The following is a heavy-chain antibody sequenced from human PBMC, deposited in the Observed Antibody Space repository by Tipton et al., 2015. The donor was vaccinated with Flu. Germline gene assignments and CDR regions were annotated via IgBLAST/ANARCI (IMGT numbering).Heavy chain of an antibody. CDR3: ATLTGDDY. CDR1: GFTFSSYE. D-gene: IGHD7-27*01. J-gene: IGHJ4*02. V-gene: IGHV3-48*03. CDR2: ISSGGNTI. Sequence: VQLVQSGGGLVQPGGSLRLSCAASGFTFSSYEMNWVRQASGKGLEWVSYISSGGNTISYADSVRGRFTISRDNTQKSLYLQLNSLRAEDTAIYYCATLTGDDYWGQGILVTVSS.